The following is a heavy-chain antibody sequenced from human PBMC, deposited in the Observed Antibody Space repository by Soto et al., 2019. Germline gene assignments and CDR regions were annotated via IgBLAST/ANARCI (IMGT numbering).Heavy chain of an antibody. J-gene: IGHJ3*02. CDR1: GFTFSSYA. D-gene: IGHD6-25*01. CDR2: ISGSGGST. Sequence: EVQLLESGGGLVQPGGSLRLSCEASGFTFSSYAMSWVRQAPGKGLEWVSAISGSGGSTDYADTVKGRFTISRDKSKNTVDLQMNGLKAEDTAVYYCAKDISGSRGIDAFDIWGQGTMVTVSS. V-gene: IGHV3-23*01. CDR3: AKDISGSRGIDAFDI.